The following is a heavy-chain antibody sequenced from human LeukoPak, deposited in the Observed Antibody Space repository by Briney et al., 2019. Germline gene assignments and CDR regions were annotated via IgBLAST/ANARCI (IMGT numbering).Heavy chain of an antibody. V-gene: IGHV3-30*02. CDR1: GFIFSSYG. CDR2: IHYDGSNE. Sequence: GGSLRLSRAASGFIFSSYGMHWVRQAPGKGLEWVAFIHYDGSNEYYADSVKGRFPISRDNSKNTLYLQMNSLRADDTAVYYCAKDSGSWTHFDYWGQGTLVTVSS. CDR3: AKDSGSWTHFDY. J-gene: IGHJ4*02. D-gene: IGHD6-13*01.